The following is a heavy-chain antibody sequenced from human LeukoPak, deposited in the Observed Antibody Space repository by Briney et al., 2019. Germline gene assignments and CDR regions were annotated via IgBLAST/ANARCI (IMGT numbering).Heavy chain of an antibody. V-gene: IGHV1-69*06. CDR2: IIPIFGTA. D-gene: IGHD6-13*01. CDR3: AREGAGYSSSWLFDY. CDR1: GGTFSSYA. J-gene: IGHJ4*02. Sequence: SVKVSCKASGGTFSSYAISWVRQAPGQGLEWMGGIIPIFGTANYTQKFQGRVTITADKSTSTAYMELSSLRSEDTAVYYCAREGAGYSSSWLFDYWGQGTLVTVSS.